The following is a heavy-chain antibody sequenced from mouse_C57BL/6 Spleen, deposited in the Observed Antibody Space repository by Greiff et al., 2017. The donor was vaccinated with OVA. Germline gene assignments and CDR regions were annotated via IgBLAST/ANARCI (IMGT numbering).Heavy chain of an antibody. CDR1: GYSITSGYD. V-gene: IGHV3-1*01. CDR2: ISYSGST. CDR3: ARGALYWYFDV. Sequence: EVQLQESGPGMVKPSQSLSLTCTVTGYSITSGYDWHWIRHFPGNKLEWMGYISYSGSTYYNPSLKSRISITHDTSKNHFFLKLNSVTTEDTATYYCARGALYWYFDVWGTGTTVTVSS. J-gene: IGHJ1*03.